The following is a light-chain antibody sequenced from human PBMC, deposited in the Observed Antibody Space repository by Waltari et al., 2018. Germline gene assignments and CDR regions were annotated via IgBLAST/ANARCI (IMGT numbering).Light chain of an antibody. CDR1: QGISNW. V-gene: IGKV1-33*01. J-gene: IGKJ2*03. CDR2: RAS. CDR3: QQHDNSPYS. Sequence: DIKMTQSQSSLSASVGDRVTITCRASQGISNWLAWYQQKPGKAPKLLIYRASNLETGVPSRFSGSGSGTDFTLTISSLQPEDIATYYCQQHDNSPYSFGQGTKVEIK.